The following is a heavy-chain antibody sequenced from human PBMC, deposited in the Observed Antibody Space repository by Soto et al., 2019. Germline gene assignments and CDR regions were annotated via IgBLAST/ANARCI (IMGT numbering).Heavy chain of an antibody. CDR1: SGSISSSNW. V-gene: IGHV4-4*02. CDR2: IYHSGST. D-gene: IGHD2-2*01. CDR3: ARARIVVVPAAMLPRQFDY. J-gene: IGHJ4*02. Sequence: QVQLQESGPGLVKPSGTLSLTCAVSSGSISSSNWWSWVRQPPGKGLEWIGEIYHSGSTNYNPSLKSRVTISVDKSKNQFSLKLSSVTAADTAVYYCARARIVVVPAAMLPRQFDYWGQGTLVTVSS.